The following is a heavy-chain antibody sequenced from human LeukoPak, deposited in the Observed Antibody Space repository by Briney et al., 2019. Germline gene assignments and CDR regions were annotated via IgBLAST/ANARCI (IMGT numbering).Heavy chain of an antibody. V-gene: IGHV3-11*05. D-gene: IGHD3-3*01. J-gene: IGHJ4*02. Sequence: PGGSLRLSCTASGFTFSNAWMSWVRQAPGKGLEWVSYISSSSSYTNYADSVKGRFTISRDNAKNSLYLQMNSLRAEDTAVYYCARDRAGITVFDYWGQGTLVTVSS. CDR3: ARDRAGITVFDY. CDR1: GFTFSNAW. CDR2: ISSSSSYT.